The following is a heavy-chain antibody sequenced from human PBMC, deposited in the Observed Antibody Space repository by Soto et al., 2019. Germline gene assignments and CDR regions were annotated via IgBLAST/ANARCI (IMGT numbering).Heavy chain of an antibody. CDR3: ARERGLVYGEGGFGYYYGMDV. J-gene: IGHJ6*02. V-gene: IGHV1-18*01. D-gene: IGHD4-17*01. CDR1: GYTFTSYD. Sequence: QVQLVQSGAEVKKPGASVKVSCKASGYTFTSYDISWVRQAPGQGLEWMGWISAYNGNTNYAQKLQGRVTMTTDTSTSTDYMELRSLRSDDTAVYYCARERGLVYGEGGFGYYYGMDVWGQGTTVTVSS. CDR2: ISAYNGNT.